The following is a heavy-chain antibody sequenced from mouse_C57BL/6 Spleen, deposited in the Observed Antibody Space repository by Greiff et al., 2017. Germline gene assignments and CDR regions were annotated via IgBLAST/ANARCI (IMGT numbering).Heavy chain of an antibody. CDR1: GYTFTSYW. CDR2: IHPSDSDT. J-gene: IGHJ1*03. D-gene: IGHD1-1*01. Sequence: QVQLQQPGAELVKPGASVKVSCKASGYTFTSYWMHWVKQRPGQGLEWIGRIHPSDSDTNYNQKFKGKATLTVDKSSSTAYMQLSSLTSEDSEVYYCAIERDYYGSSYDFDVWGTGTTVTVSS. V-gene: IGHV1-74*01. CDR3: AIERDYYGSSYDFDV.